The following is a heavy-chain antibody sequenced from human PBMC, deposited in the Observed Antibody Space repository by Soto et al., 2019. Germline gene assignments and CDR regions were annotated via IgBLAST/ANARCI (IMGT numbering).Heavy chain of an antibody. V-gene: IGHV1-69*01. CDR3: ARDGGRHSGGIDY. CDR1: GGTFSSYS. J-gene: IGHJ4*02. Sequence: QVQLVQSGAEVTKPGSSVKVSCKASGGTFSSYSINWVRQAPGQGLEWMGEIIPIFGTANYAQKFQGRVKISADESTSTAYMELSSLRSEDTAVYYCARDGGRHSGGIDYLGQGTLVTVSS. CDR2: IIPIFGTA. D-gene: IGHD1-26*01.